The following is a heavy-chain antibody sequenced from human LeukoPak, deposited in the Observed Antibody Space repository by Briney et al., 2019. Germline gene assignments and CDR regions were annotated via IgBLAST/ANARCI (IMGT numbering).Heavy chain of an antibody. J-gene: IGHJ6*03. CDR3: ARALVGYSYGFPRDYYYYYYMDV. V-gene: IGHV1-2*02. Sequence: ASVKVSCKASGYTFTGYYMHWVRQAPGQGLEWMGWINPNSGGTNYAQKFQGRVTMTRDTSISTAYMELSRLRSDDTAVYYCARALVGYSYGFPRDYYYYYYMDVWGKGTTVTISS. CDR1: GYTFTGYY. CDR2: INPNSGGT. D-gene: IGHD5-18*01.